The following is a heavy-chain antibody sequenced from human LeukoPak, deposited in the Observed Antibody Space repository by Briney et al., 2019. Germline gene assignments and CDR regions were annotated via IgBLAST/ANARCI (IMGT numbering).Heavy chain of an antibody. V-gene: IGHV4-59*01. CDR2: IYYSGST. CDR3: ASRRGWYLDY. CDR1: GGSISSYY. D-gene: IGHD6-19*01. Sequence: PSETLSLTCTVSGGSISSYYWSWIRQPPGKGLEWIWYIYYSGSTNYNPSLKSRVTISVDTSKNQFSLKLSSVTAADTAVYYCASRRGWYLDYWGQGTLVTVSS. J-gene: IGHJ4*02.